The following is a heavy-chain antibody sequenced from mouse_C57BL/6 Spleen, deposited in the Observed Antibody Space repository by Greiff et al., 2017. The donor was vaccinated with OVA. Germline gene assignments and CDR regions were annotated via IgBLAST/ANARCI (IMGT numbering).Heavy chain of an antibody. J-gene: IGHJ4*01. D-gene: IGHD2-4*01. CDR1: GYAFSSSW. Sequence: QVQLQQSGPELVKPGASVKISCKASGYAFSSSWMNWVKQRPGKGLEWIGRIYPGDGDTNYNGKFKGKATLTADKSSSTAYMQLSSLTSEDSAVYFCASHYDSYAMDYWGQGTSVTVSS. V-gene: IGHV1-82*01. CDR3: ASHYDSYAMDY. CDR2: IYPGDGDT.